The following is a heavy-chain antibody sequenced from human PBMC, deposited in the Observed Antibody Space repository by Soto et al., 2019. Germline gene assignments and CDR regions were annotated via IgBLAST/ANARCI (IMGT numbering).Heavy chain of an antibody. Sequence: QVQPVQSGAEVKKPGASVKVSCKASGYTFTDFYIHWVRQAPGLGLAWLGWINPYTGGTNYAQNFQDRVTMTRDTSISTAYLDLSRLTSDDTAVYYCARDPIGGGAPYYCAYWGQGTLVTASS. CDR2: INPYTGGT. CDR1: GYTFTDFY. D-gene: IGHD3-16*01. J-gene: IGHJ4*02. V-gene: IGHV1-2*02. CDR3: ARDPIGGGAPYYCAY.